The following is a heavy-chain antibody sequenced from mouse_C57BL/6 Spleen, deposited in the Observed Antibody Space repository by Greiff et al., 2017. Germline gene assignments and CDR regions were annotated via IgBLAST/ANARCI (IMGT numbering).Heavy chain of an antibody. CDR2: ISSGSSTI. D-gene: IGHD1-3*01. Sequence: EVHLVESGGGLVKPGGSLKLSCAASGFTFSDYGMHWVRQAPEQGLEWVAYISSGSSTIYYADTVKGRFTFSRDNAKNTLFLQMTSLTSEDTAMYYCARSDYYFDYWGQGTTLTVSS. V-gene: IGHV5-17*01. CDR1: GFTFSDYG. J-gene: IGHJ2*01. CDR3: ARSDYYFDY.